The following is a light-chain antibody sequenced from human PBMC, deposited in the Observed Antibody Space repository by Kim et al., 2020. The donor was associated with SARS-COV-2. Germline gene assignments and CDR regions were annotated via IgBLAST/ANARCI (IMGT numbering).Light chain of an antibody. CDR2: AAS. V-gene: IGKV3-15*01. CDR1: QSIRTN. J-gene: IGKJ1*01. CDR3: QHYHDWPWT. Sequence: VSPGERATLSCRASQSIRTNLAWYQQTPGQAPRLLIYAASTRATGIPARFSGSGSGTDFTLTVSSLQSEDFALYYCQHYHDWPWTFGQGTKVDIK.